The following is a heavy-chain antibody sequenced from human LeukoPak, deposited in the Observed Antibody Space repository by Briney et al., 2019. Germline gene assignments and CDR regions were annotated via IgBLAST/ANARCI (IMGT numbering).Heavy chain of an antibody. V-gene: IGHV3-33*03. Sequence: GRSLRLSCAASGFTFSSYGMHWVRQAPGKGLEWVAVIWYDGSNKYYADSVKGRFTISRDNAKNSLYLQMNSLRAEDTAVYYCAKSIAAAGTPFNYWGQGTLVTVSS. CDR1: GFTFSSYG. D-gene: IGHD6-13*01. CDR3: AKSIAAAGTPFNY. J-gene: IGHJ4*02. CDR2: IWYDGSNK.